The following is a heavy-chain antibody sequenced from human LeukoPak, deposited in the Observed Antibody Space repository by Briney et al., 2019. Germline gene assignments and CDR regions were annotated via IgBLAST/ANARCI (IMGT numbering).Heavy chain of an antibody. CDR2: IKKDGSEK. J-gene: IGHJ2*01. V-gene: IGHV3-7*03. D-gene: IGHD3-3*01. CDR1: GFTFKDYW. CDR3: ARYDFILISYFDL. Sequence: GGSLRLSCAASGFTFKDYWMTWVRQAPGKGLEGVANIKKDGSEKYYVDSVKGRFTISRDNSKNTLYLQMNSLRAEDTAVYHCARYDFILISYFDLWGRGTLVAVSS.